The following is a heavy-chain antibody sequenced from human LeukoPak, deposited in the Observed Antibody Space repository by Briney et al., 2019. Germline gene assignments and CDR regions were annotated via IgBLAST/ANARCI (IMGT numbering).Heavy chain of an antibody. D-gene: IGHD3-22*01. CDR2: INHSGST. J-gene: IGHJ6*02. CDR1: GGSFSGYY. CDR3: ARVSYYDSSGYYYIYYYYGMDV. V-gene: IGHV4-34*01. Sequence: SETLSLTCAVYGGSFSGYYWSWIRQPPGKGLEWIGEINHSGSTNYNPSLKSRVTISVDTSKNQFSLKLSSVTAADTAVYYCARVSYYDSSGYYYIYYYYGMDVWGQGTTVTVSS.